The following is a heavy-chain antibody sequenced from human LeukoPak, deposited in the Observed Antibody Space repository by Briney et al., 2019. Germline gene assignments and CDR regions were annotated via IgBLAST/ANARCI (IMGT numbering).Heavy chain of an antibody. CDR1: GFTFSSYW. CDR2: INSDGSST. CDR3: ARDQSIAVAGTRNPAGY. Sequence: GGSLRLSCAASGFTFSSYWIHWVRQAPGKGLVWVSRINSDGSSTSYADSVKGRFTISRDNAKNTLYLQMNSLRAEDTAVYYCARDQSIAVAGTRNPAGYWGQGTLVTVSS. D-gene: IGHD6-19*01. J-gene: IGHJ4*02. V-gene: IGHV3-74*01.